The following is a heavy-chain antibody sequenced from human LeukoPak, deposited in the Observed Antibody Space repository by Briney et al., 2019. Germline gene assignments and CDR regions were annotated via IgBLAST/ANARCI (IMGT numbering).Heavy chain of an antibody. CDR3: ARDLVGSIDY. CDR1: GGSISSYY. Sequence: SETLSLTCTVSGGSISSYYWSWIRQPPGKGLEWIGYIYSSGSTKYNPSLKSRVTISVDTSKNQFSLKLSSVTAADTAVYYCARDLVGSIDYWGQGTLVTVSS. CDR2: IYSSGST. D-gene: IGHD2-15*01. J-gene: IGHJ4*02. V-gene: IGHV4-59*01.